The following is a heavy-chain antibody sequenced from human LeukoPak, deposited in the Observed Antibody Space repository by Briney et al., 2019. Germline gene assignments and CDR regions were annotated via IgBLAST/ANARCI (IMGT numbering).Heavy chain of an antibody. CDR1: GFTFSSYS. D-gene: IGHD3-10*01. V-gene: IGHV3-48*04. CDR3: ARLAGGDYYYYMDV. CDR2: ISSSSSTI. J-gene: IGHJ6*03. Sequence: GGSLRLSCAASGFTFSSYSMNWVRQAPGKGLEWVSYISSSSSTIYYADSVKGRFTISRDNAKNSLYLQMNSLRAEDTAVYYCARLAGGDYYYYMDVWAKGPRSPSP.